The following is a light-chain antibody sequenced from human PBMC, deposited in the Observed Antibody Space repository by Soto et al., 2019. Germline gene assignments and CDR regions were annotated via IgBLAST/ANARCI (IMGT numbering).Light chain of an antibody. CDR1: SGGIRDYNY. CDR2: ELS. Sequence: QSALTQPASVSGSPGQSITISCTGTSGGIRDYNYVSWYQQLPGKAPKRIMYELSNRPSGISNPFSGSKSGNTASLTISGLQAEDEADYYCSPKSPDFFGTGTKLTVL. V-gene: IGLV2-14*01. J-gene: IGLJ1*01. CDR3: SPKSPDF.